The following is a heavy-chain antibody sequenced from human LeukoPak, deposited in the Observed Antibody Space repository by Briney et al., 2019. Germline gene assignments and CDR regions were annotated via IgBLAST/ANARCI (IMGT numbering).Heavy chain of an antibody. CDR1: GYTFTNHW. CDR3: AFGASNWDQFDY. D-gene: IGHD7-27*01. Sequence: GASLQISCKGSGYTFTNHWIAWVRQMPGKGLEWMGIIYPADSDTRYSPSFQGQVTISADKSVRTAYLQWSSLKASDTAMYFCAFGASNWDQFDYWGQGTLVTVSS. CDR2: IYPADSDT. J-gene: IGHJ4*02. V-gene: IGHV5-51*01.